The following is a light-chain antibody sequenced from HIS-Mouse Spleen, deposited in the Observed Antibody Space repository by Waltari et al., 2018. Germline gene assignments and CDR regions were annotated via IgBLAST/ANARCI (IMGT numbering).Light chain of an antibody. CDR2: ASS. CDR1: QGISSY. V-gene: IGKV1-8*01. CDR3: QQYYSYPPIT. J-gene: IGKJ3*01. Sequence: AIRMTQSPSSLPASTGDRVTIPCRASQGISSYLAWYQQKPGKAPKLLIYASSTLQSGVPSRFSGSGSGTDFTLTISCLQSEDFATYYCQQYYSYPPITFGPGTKVDIK.